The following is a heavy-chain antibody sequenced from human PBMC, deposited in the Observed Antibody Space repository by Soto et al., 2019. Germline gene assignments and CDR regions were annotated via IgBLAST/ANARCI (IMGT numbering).Heavy chain of an antibody. V-gene: IGHV4-34*01. CDR1: GGSFSGYY. D-gene: IGHD2-2*01. J-gene: IGHJ4*02. CDR2: INHSGST. CDR3: SRGSGNDIVVVPAATPNYFDY. Sequence: LSLTCAVYGGSFSGYYWSWIRQPPGKGLEWIGEINHSGSTNYNPSLKSRVTISVDTSKNQFSLKLSSVTAADTAVYYCSRGSGNDIVVVPAATPNYFDYWGQGTLVTVSS.